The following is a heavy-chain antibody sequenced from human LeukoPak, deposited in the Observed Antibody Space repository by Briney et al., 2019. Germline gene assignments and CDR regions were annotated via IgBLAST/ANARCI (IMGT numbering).Heavy chain of an antibody. J-gene: IGHJ4*02. CDR2: INSDGRTT. V-gene: IGHV3-74*01. D-gene: IGHD3-22*01. CDR3: ARDREAYYDSSGYYLPADY. Sequence: PGGSLRLSCATSGFTFTNYWMVWVRQAPGKGLVWVSRINSDGRTTNYADSVKGRFTISRDNSKNTLYLQMNSLRAEDTAVYYCARDREAYYDSSGYYLPADYWGQGTLVTVSS. CDR1: GFTFTNYW.